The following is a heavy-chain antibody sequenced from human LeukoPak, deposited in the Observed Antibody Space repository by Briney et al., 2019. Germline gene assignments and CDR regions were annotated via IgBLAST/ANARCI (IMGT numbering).Heavy chain of an antibody. V-gene: IGHV3-23*01. J-gene: IGHJ4*02. Sequence: QPGGSLRLTCAASGLTFSSYAMSWVRQAPGKGLEWVSAISGSGGSTYYADSVKGRFTISRDNSKNTLYPQMNSLRAEDTAVYYCAKGYCSSTSCYANFDYWGQGTLVTVSS. D-gene: IGHD2-2*01. CDR1: GLTFSSYA. CDR2: ISGSGGST. CDR3: AKGYCSSTSCYANFDY.